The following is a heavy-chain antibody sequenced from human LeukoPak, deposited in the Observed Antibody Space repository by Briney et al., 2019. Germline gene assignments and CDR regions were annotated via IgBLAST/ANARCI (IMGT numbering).Heavy chain of an antibody. J-gene: IGHJ4*02. CDR3: ARENAVATGAFDY. V-gene: IGHV3-48*01. Sequence: GGSLRLSCAASGFTFSSYGISWLRQAPGKGLEWVSHIAGSGEISHYADSVQGRFTISRDNAKNSLYLQMNSLRAEDTAVYYCARENAVATGAFDYWGRGTLVTVSS. D-gene: IGHD5-12*01. CDR2: IAGSGEIS. CDR1: GFTFSSYG.